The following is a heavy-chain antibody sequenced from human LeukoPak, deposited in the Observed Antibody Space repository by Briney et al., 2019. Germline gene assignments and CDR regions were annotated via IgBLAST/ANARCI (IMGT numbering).Heavy chain of an antibody. D-gene: IGHD3-10*01. J-gene: IGHJ4*02. V-gene: IGHV4-39*07. Sequence: SETLSPTCTVSGGSISSSSYYWGWIRQPPGKGLEWIGSIYYSGSTYYNPSLKSRVTISVDTSKNQFSLKLSSVTAADTAVYYCATSGPIYYGSGSYYNYFDYWGQGTLVTISS. CDR1: GGSISSSSYY. CDR2: IYYSGST. CDR3: ATSGPIYYGSGSYYNYFDY.